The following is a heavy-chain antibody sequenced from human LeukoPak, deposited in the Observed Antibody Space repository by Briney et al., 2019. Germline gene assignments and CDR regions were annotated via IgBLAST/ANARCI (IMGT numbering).Heavy chain of an antibody. V-gene: IGHV4-39*02. CDR3: ARELTQYYFGY. Sequence: PSETLSLTCTVSGGSISSSFYYWGWIRQPPGKGLEWIGSIFYSGATYYSPSLQSRVTISVDTSKNQFSLKLSSVTAADTAVYYCARELTQYYFGYWGQGTLVTVSS. CDR1: GGSISSSFYY. D-gene: IGHD1-14*01. CDR2: IFYSGAT. J-gene: IGHJ4*02.